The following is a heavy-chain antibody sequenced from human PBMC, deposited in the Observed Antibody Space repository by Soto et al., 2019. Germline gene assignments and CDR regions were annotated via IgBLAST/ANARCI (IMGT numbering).Heavy chain of an antibody. D-gene: IGHD6-13*01. CDR3: ARDPKAGPPYYFDC. CDR2: INNGGAYT. V-gene: IGHV3-23*01. Sequence: GGSLRLSCAASGFTFSNYAMSWVRQAPGKGLEWVSLINNGGAYTYYADSVKGRFTISRDNSKNTLYLQMDSLRAEDTAVYYCARDPKAGPPYYFDCWAQGT. CDR1: GFTFSNYA. J-gene: IGHJ4*02.